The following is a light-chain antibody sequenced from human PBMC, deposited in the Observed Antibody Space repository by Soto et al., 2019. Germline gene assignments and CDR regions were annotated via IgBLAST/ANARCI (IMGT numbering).Light chain of an antibody. CDR3: FSYAGNSVYV. CDR2: GVK. J-gene: IGLJ1*01. V-gene: IGLV2-14*01. CDR1: GRDIGAYDY. Sequence: QSVLTQPASVSGSPGQSITISCTGSGRDIGAYDYVSWYQQHPGKAPKLLIYGVKNRPSGVSYRFSASKSAFTASLTISGLQAEDAADYYCFSYAGNSVYVFGTGTKVTVL.